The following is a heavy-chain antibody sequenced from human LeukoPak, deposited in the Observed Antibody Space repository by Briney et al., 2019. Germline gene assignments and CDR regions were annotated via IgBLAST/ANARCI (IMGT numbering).Heavy chain of an antibody. V-gene: IGHV3-11*01. CDR2: ISSSGSTI. CDR3: ARQRIAAAGIRFDY. D-gene: IGHD6-13*01. Sequence: GGSLRLSCAASGFTFSDYYMSWIRQAPGKGLEWVSYISSSGSTIYYADSVKGQFTISRDNAKNSLYLQMNSLRAEDTAVYYCARQRIAAAGIRFDYWGQGTLVTVSS. CDR1: GFTFSDYY. J-gene: IGHJ4*02.